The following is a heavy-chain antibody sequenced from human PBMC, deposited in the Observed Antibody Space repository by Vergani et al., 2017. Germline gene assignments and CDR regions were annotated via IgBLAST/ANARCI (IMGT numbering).Heavy chain of an antibody. Sequence: EVQLVESGGGLVQPGGSLRLSCAASGFTFSSYAMSWVRQAPGKGLEWVSSISSSSSYIYYADSVKGRFTISRDNAKNSLYLQMNSLRAEDTAVYYCASGDYGREDYWGQGTLVTVSS. D-gene: IGHD4-17*01. J-gene: IGHJ4*02. CDR2: ISSSSSYI. CDR3: ASGDYGREDY. CDR1: GFTFSSYA. V-gene: IGHV3-21*01.